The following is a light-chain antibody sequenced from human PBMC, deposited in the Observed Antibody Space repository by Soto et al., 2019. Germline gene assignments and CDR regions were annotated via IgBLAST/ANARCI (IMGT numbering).Light chain of an antibody. CDR3: QQSNSYPFA. J-gene: IGKJ3*01. CDR2: KAS. Sequence: DIQMTQSPSTLSASVGDRVTITCRASQSITSWLAWYQQKPGKAPNLLIYKASSLESGVPSRFSGSGSGTESTLTISSLEPYGFATYSFQQSNSYPFASGPGTKVDI. CDR1: QSITSW. V-gene: IGKV1-5*03.